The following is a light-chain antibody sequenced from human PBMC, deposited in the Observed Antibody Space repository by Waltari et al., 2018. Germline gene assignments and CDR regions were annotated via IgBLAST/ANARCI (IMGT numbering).Light chain of an antibody. CDR2: WAS. Sequence: DIVMTQSPDSLAVSLGERVSINCKSSQSIFHASNNKNYLAWYQQKAGQPPKLLIYWASSRKFGVPKRFSGTGSGTDFTLTISSLEAEDVAIYFCQQYYSMPLTFGPGTTVEI. CDR1: QSIFHASNNKNY. CDR3: QQYYSMPLT. J-gene: IGKJ3*01. V-gene: IGKV4-1*01.